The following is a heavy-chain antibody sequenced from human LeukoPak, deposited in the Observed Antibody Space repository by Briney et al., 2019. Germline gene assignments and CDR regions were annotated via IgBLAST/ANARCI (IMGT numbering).Heavy chain of an antibody. D-gene: IGHD3-22*01. CDR1: GFIFSSYA. Sequence: GGSLRLSCAASGFIFSSYAMSWVRQAPGKGLEWVSAISGSGSSTYYADSVKGRFTISRDNSKNTLFLQMNSLRAEDTAVYYCAKGRYYDSSGFYNDYWGQGTLVTVSS. J-gene: IGHJ4*02. CDR2: ISGSGSST. V-gene: IGHV3-23*01. CDR3: AKGRYYDSSGFYNDY.